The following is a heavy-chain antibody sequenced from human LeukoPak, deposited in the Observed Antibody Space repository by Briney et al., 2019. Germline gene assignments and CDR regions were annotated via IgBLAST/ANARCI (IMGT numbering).Heavy chain of an antibody. CDR1: GFTFSSYG. CDR3: AKDPNTYYYGSGSYFDY. Sequence: GGSLRLSCSASGFTFSSYGMHWVRQAPGKGLEWVAVISYDGSNKYYADSVKGRFTISRDNSKNTLYLQMNSLRAEDTAVYYCAKDPNTYYYGSGSYFDYWGQGTLVTVSS. CDR2: ISYDGSNK. J-gene: IGHJ4*02. V-gene: IGHV3-30*18. D-gene: IGHD3-10*01.